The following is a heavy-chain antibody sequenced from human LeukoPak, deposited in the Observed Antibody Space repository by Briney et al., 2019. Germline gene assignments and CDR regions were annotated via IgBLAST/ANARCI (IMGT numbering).Heavy chain of an antibody. CDR1: GFTLSSFT. CDR2: ISYDESQK. D-gene: IGHD2-21*02. Sequence: GRSLRLSCAASGFTLSSFTMHWVRHNPGKGLEWVAVISYDESQKWYADSVKGRFTISRDSSRNTVHLQMNSLRPEDSAVYYCAKITALSPGAFDYWGQGTLVTVSS. V-gene: IGHV3-30-3*02. CDR3: AKITALSPGAFDY. J-gene: IGHJ4*02.